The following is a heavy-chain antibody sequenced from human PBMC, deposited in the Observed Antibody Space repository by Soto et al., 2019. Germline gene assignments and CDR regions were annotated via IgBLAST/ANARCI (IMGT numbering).Heavy chain of an antibody. CDR3: ARRRPTRSYNY. CDR2: IGSSSSYT. J-gene: IGHJ4*02. CDR1: GFPFSDYY. D-gene: IGHD2-15*01. V-gene: IGHV3-11*05. Sequence: QVQLVESGGDLVKPGGSLRLSCAASGFPFSDYYMSWIRQAPGKGLEWVSSIGSSSSYTNYADSVKGRFTISRDNAKNSLYLQMNSLRAQDTAVYYCARRRPTRSYNYWGQGTLVTVSA.